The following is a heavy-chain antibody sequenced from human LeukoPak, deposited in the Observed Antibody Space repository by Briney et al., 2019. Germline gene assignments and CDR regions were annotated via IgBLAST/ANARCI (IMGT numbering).Heavy chain of an antibody. V-gene: IGHV1-2*02. J-gene: IGHJ4*02. CDR1: GYTFTGYY. CDR2: INPNSGDT. Sequence: ASVKVSCKTSGYTFTGYYLHWVRQAPGQGLEWMGWINPNSGDTHYAQNFQGRVTMTRDTSISTAYMELSRLRSDDTAVYYCARGPTCSGGSCYEYYFDYWGQGTLVTVSS. D-gene: IGHD2-15*01. CDR3: ARGPTCSGGSCYEYYFDY.